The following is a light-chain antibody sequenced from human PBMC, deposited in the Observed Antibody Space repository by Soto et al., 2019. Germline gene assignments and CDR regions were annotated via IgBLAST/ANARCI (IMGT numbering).Light chain of an antibody. CDR3: SSYTRSSIYV. Sequence: QSALTQPASVSGSPGQSITISCTGTSSDVGGYNYVSWYQQHPGKAPKLMIYDVSNRPSGVSNRSSGSKSGNTASLTISGLQAEDEADYYCSSYTRSSIYVFGTGTKVTVL. V-gene: IGLV2-14*01. CDR2: DVS. J-gene: IGLJ1*01. CDR1: SSDVGGYNY.